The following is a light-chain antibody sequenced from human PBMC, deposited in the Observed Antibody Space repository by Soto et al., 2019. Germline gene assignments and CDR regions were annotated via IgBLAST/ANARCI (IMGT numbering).Light chain of an antibody. CDR2: EVS. J-gene: IGLJ2*01. Sequence: QSALTQPHSASGSPGQAVTISGTGTSSDIGGYNYVSWYQQNPGKAPKLIIFEVSKRPSGVPDRFSGSKSGNTASLTVSGLQAQDEADYFCSSYAGNSVVFGGGTKVTVL. CDR3: SSYAGNSVV. V-gene: IGLV2-8*01. CDR1: SSDIGGYNY.